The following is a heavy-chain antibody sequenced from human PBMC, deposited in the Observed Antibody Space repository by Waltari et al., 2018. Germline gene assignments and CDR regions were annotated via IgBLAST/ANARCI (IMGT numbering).Heavy chain of an antibody. CDR2: ISSSSSTI. CDR1: VFHFSCYS. J-gene: IGHJ4*02. Sequence: EVQLVESGGGLVQPGGSLRLSCAASVFHFSCYSMNWVRQAPGKGLEWVSYISSSSSTIYYADSVKGRFTIARDNAKNSLYLQMNSLRAEDTAVYYCASLWFRDLWGQGTLVTVSS. CDR3: ASLWFRDL. D-gene: IGHD3-10*01. V-gene: IGHV3-48*01.